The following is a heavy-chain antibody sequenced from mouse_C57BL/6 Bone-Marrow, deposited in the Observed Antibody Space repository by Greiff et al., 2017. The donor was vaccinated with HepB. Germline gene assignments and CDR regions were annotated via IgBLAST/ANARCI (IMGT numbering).Heavy chain of an antibody. J-gene: IGHJ2*01. V-gene: IGHV1-50*01. CDR2: IDPSDSYT. D-gene: IGHD2-3*01. CDR1: GYTFTSYW. Sequence: QVQLQQPGAELVKPGASVKLSCKASGYTFTSYWMQWVKQRPGQGLEWIGEIDPSDSYTNYNQKFKGKATLTVDTSSSTAYMQLSSLTSEDSAVYYCARRGGWLYYFDYWGQGTTLTVSS. CDR3: ARRGGWLYYFDY.